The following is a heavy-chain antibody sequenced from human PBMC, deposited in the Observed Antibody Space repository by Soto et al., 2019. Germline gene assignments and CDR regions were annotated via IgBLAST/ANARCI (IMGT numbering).Heavy chain of an antibody. Sequence: PSETLSLTCAVSGGSISSGGYSWSWIRQPPGKGLEWIGYIYHSGSTYYNPSLKSRVTISVDRSKNQFSLKLSSVTAADTAVYYCARGRIAAAGTVYYYYGMDVWGQGTTVTVSS. CDR2: IYHSGST. CDR1: GGSISSGGYS. V-gene: IGHV4-30-2*01. CDR3: ARGRIAAAGTVYYYYGMDV. D-gene: IGHD6-13*01. J-gene: IGHJ6*02.